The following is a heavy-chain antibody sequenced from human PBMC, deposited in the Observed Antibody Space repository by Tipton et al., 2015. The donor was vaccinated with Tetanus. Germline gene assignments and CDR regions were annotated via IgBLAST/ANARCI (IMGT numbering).Heavy chain of an antibody. CDR3: VTVNFPYYYHYGIDV. V-gene: IGHV4-61*08. Sequence: TLSLTCTVSGGSIRSGDHQWNWIRQPPGKGLEWLTYISPRGRSNSSYFPKSRITVSQDNSKNQFSLKLTSVTAADTAMYYCVTVNFPYYYHYGIDVWGQGTTVTVSS. CDR1: GGSIRSGDHQ. CDR2: ISPRGRS. D-gene: IGHD1-1*01. J-gene: IGHJ6*02.